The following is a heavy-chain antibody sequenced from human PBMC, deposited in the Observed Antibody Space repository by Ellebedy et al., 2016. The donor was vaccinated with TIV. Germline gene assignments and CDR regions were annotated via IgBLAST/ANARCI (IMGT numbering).Heavy chain of an antibody. CDR2: SSAYNRNT. D-gene: IGHD2-2*01. V-gene: IGHV1-18*01. Sequence: ASVKVSCXASGGTFRSYVFSWVRQAPGQGLEWMGWSSAYNRNTNYAQKFQGRVTMTRDTSTNTGYMELRSLKSDDTAVYYCARLPCGSTSCGGQAFDIWGQGTVVTVSS. CDR1: GGTFRSYV. CDR3: ARLPCGSTSCGGQAFDI. J-gene: IGHJ3*02.